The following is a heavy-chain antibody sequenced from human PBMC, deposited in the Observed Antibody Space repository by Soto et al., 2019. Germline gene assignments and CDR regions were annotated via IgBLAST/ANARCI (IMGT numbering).Heavy chain of an antibody. CDR3: ARDLITTFDDAFDI. Sequence: ETLSLTCPVSGGSISSYYWSWIRQPAGRGLEWIGRIYTSGSTNYNPSLKSRVTMSVDTSKNQFSLKLSSVTAADTAVYYCARDLITTFDDAFDIWGQGTTVTVSS. D-gene: IGHD3-3*01. CDR2: IYTSGST. V-gene: IGHV4-4*07. J-gene: IGHJ3*02. CDR1: GGSISSYY.